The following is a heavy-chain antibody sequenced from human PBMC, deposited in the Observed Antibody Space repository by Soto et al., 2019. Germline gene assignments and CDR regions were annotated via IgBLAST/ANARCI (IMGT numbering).Heavy chain of an antibody. V-gene: IGHV4-59*01. CDR1: GGSISSFY. CDR3: ASSTPRLAAAGFVY. Sequence: SETLSLTCTVSGGSISSFYWSWIRQPPGKGLEWIGYIYNSGSTNYNPSPKSRVTISVDTSKNQFSLKLSSVTAADTAVYYCASSTPRLAAAGFVYWGQGTLVTVSS. J-gene: IGHJ4*02. CDR2: IYNSGST. D-gene: IGHD6-13*01.